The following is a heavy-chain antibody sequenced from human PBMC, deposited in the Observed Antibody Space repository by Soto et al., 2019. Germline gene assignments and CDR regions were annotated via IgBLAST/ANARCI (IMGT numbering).Heavy chain of an antibody. CDR2: INPNNGAT. CDR1: RYIFTAYF. D-gene: IGHD1-1*01. V-gene: IGHV1-2*02. Sequence: QVQLVQSGAEVKKPGASVKVSCKAPRYIFTAYFMHWVRQAPGQGLEGMGWINPNNGATHYGLSVQGRVTMTRDTSISTAYMELSSLRSDDTAVYYCASHDPGARFDPWGQGTLVIVSS. CDR3: ASHDPGARFDP. J-gene: IGHJ5*02.